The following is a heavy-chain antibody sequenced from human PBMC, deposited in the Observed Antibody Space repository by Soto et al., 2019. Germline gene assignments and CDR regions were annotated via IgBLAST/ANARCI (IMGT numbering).Heavy chain of an antibody. J-gene: IGHJ4*02. CDR1: GFTALSYA. D-gene: IGHD3-10*01. V-gene: IGHV1-3*01. CDR3: AREVKGVTSFDY. Sequence: QVRLIQSGPEMMQPGASVRVSCTASGFTALSYAFHWVRQAPGQGPEWLGWPNGGVDGTGYSHRLQGRVTISQDTSTNTVYLEVKSLTSEDTAVYYCAREVKGVTSFDYWGQGTLVTVSS. CDR2: PNGGVDGT.